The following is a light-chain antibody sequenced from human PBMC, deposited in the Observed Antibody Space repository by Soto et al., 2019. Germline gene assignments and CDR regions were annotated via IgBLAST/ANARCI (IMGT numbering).Light chain of an antibody. CDR1: SSDVGGYNY. J-gene: IGLJ1*01. CDR2: DVS. CDR3: SSYTSSSTSV. Sequence: QSALTQPASVSGSPGQSITISCTGTSSDVGGYNYVSWYQQHPGKAPKLMIYDVSNRPSEVSNRFSGSKSGNTASLTISGPQAEDEADYYCSSYTSSSTSVFGTGTKVTVL. V-gene: IGLV2-14*01.